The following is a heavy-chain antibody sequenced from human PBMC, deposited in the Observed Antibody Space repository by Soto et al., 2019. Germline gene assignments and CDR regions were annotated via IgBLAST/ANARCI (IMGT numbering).Heavy chain of an antibody. V-gene: IGHV3-30*03. J-gene: IGHJ4*02. Sequence: QVPLVESGGGVVQPGRSLRLSCAASGFTFSSYGMHWVRQAPGKGLEWVAVISHDGSDEEYADSVKGRFTISRDNSKNTLYLQMNSLRGEDTAVYYCARDRSSTWTFDYWGQGTLVTVSS. D-gene: IGHD6-13*01. CDR2: ISHDGSDE. CDR1: GFTFSSYG. CDR3: ARDRSSTWTFDY.